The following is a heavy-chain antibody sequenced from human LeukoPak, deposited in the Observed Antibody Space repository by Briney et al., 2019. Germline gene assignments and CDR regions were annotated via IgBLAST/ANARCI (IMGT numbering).Heavy chain of an antibody. CDR1: GGTFSTLA. V-gene: IGHV1-69*11. Sequence: SVKVSCRASGGTFSTLAINWVRQAPGQGLEWMGRIIPILGQTNYALKFQGRVTITADESTSTAYMDLSGLRSEDTAVYYCAKVRGSDAFDIWGQGTMVTVSS. CDR3: AKVRGSDAFDI. CDR2: IIPILGQT. D-gene: IGHD3-10*01. J-gene: IGHJ3*02.